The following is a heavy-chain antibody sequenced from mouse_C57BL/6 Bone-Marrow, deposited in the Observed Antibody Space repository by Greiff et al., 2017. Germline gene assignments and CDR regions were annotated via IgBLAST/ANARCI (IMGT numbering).Heavy chain of an antibody. CDR3: AREVRYYGPYWYFDV. V-gene: IGHV1-18*01. Sequence: EVQLQQSGPELVKPGASVKIPCKASGYTFTDYNMDWVKQSHGKSLEWIGDINPNNGGTIYNQKFKGKATLTVDKSSSTAYMELRSLTSEDTAVYYCAREVRYYGPYWYFDVWGTGTTVTVSS. J-gene: IGHJ1*03. D-gene: IGHD2-1*01. CDR2: INPNNGGT. CDR1: GYTFTDYN.